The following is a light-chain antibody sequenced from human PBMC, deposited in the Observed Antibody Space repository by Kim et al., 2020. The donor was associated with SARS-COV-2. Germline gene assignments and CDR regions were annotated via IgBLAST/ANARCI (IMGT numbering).Light chain of an antibody. CDR1: RKNVGNQG. CDR3: SAWDASLGAWV. J-gene: IGLJ3*02. CDR2: RNN. V-gene: IGLV10-54*04. Sequence: RQIATTTDTGNRKNVGNQGAAWLQQQQGHPPKLLSYRNNNRPSGISERFSASRSGNTASLTITGLQPEDEADYYCSAWDASLGAWVFGGGTQLTVL.